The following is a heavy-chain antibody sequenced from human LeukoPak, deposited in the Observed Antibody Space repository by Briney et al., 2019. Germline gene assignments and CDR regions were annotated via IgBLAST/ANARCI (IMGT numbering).Heavy chain of an antibody. J-gene: IGHJ4*02. CDR1: GFTFSSYA. Sequence: GRSLRPSCAASGFTFSSYAMHWVRQAPGKGLEWVAVISYDGSNKYYADSVKGRFTISRDNSKNTLYLQMNSLRAEDTAVYYCAKEAEGWLGLDYWGQGTLVTVSS. CDR3: AKEAEGWLGLDY. CDR2: ISYDGSNK. D-gene: IGHD5-24*01. V-gene: IGHV3-30-3*01.